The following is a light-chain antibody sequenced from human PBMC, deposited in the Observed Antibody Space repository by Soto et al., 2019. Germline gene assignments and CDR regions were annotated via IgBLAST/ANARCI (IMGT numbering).Light chain of an antibody. CDR1: QSVSSY. CDR2: DAS. CDR3: QQYGSSPRT. V-gene: IGKV3-20*01. Sequence: EIVLTQPPATPSLSPGERPTPSCRASQSVSSYLAWYQQKPGQAPRLLIYDASNRATGIPARFSGSGSGTDFTLTISRLEPEDFAVYYCQQYGSSPRTFGQGTKVDIK. J-gene: IGKJ1*01.